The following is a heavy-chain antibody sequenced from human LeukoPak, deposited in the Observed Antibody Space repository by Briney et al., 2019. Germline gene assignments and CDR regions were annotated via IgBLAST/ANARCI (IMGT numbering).Heavy chain of an antibody. CDR2: ISSSSSYI. J-gene: IGHJ1*01. D-gene: IGHD3-22*01. CDR1: GLTFSSYS. V-gene: IGHV3-21*01. Sequence: GGSLRLSCAASGLTFSSYSMNWVRQAPGKGLEWVSSISSSSSYIYYADSVKGRFTISRDNAKNSLYLQMNSLRAEDTAVYYCASFRYYYDSSAILGHPYFQHWGQGTLVTVSS. CDR3: ASFRYYYDSSAILGHPYFQH.